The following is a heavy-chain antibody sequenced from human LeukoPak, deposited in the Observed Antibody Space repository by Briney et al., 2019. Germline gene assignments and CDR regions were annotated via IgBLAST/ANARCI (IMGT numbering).Heavy chain of an antibody. V-gene: IGHV4-34*01. J-gene: IGHJ4*02. Sequence: SETLSLTCAVYGGSFSGYYWSWIRQPPGKGLEWIGEINHSGSTNYNPSLKSRVTISVDTSKNQFSLKLSSVTAADMAVYYCERATNTMGYWGQGTLVTVSS. CDR1: GGSFSGYY. CDR2: INHSGST. CDR3: ERATNTMGY. D-gene: IGHD2-8*01.